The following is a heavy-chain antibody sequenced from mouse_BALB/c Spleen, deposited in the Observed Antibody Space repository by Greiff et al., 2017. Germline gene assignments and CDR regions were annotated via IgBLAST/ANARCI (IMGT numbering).Heavy chain of an antibody. J-gene: IGHJ1*01. CDR3: NACGRPNGLWYFDV. D-gene: IGHD1-1*01. CDR1: GFNIKDYY. V-gene: IGHV14-4*02. Sequence: VQLQQSGAELVRSGASVKLSCTASGFNIKDYYMHWVKQRPEQGLEWIGWIDPENGDTEYAPKFQGKATMTADTSSNTAYLQLSSLTSEDTAVYYCNACGRPNGLWYFDVWGAGTTVTVSS. CDR2: IDPENGDT.